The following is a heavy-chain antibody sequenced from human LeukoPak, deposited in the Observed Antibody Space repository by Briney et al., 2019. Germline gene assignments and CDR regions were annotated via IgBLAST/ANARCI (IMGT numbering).Heavy chain of an antibody. J-gene: IGHJ4*02. CDR2: IYYSGST. CDR3: ARVGQLWSSGGFDY. CDR1: GGSISSSSYY. D-gene: IGHD5-18*01. Sequence: SETLSLTCTVSGGSISSSSYYWGWIRQPPGKGLEWIGSIYYSGSTYYNPSLRSRLTIFVDTSKSQFSLKLSSVTAADTAVYYCARVGQLWSSGGFDYWGQGTLVTVSS. V-gene: IGHV4-39*01.